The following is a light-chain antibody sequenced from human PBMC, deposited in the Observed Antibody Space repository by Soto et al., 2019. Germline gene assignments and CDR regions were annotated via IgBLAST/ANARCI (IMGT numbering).Light chain of an antibody. CDR1: QSISSW. V-gene: IGKV1-5*01. J-gene: IGKJ1*01. CDR3: QQYNSYWWT. Sequence: DIQMTQSPSTLSASLGDRVTITCRASQSISSWLAWYQQKPGKAPNLLIYDASSLESGVPSRFSGRGSGTEFTLTISSLQPDDFVTYYCQQYNSYWWTFGQGTKVEIK. CDR2: DAS.